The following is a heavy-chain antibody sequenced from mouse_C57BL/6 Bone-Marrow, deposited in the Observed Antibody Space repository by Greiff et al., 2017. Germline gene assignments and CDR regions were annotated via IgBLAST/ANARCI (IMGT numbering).Heavy chain of an antibody. CDR1: GYTFTSYW. D-gene: IGHD1-1*01. CDR2: IYPGNSDT. V-gene: IGHV1-5*01. Sequence: EVQLVESGTVLARPGASVKMSCKTSGYTFTSYWMHWVKQRPGQGLEWIGAIYPGNSDTSYNQKFKGKAKLTAVTSASTAYMELSSLTNEDSAVYYCTLTTVVAHYFDYWGQGTTLTVSS. J-gene: IGHJ2*01. CDR3: TLTTVVAHYFDY.